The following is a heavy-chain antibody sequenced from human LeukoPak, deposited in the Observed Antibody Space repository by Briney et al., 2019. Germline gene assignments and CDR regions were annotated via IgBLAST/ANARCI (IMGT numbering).Heavy chain of an antibody. D-gene: IGHD5-12*01. Sequence: PSETLSLTCAVSGGSIRSSNWWSWVRQPPGKGLEWIGEIYHSGSTNYNTSLKSRVTISVDKSKNQFSLKLSSVTAADTAVYYCARVTSDYDYDYYGMDVWGKGTTVTVSS. CDR1: GGSIRSSNW. J-gene: IGHJ6*04. V-gene: IGHV4-4*02. CDR2: IYHSGST. CDR3: ARVTSDYDYDYYGMDV.